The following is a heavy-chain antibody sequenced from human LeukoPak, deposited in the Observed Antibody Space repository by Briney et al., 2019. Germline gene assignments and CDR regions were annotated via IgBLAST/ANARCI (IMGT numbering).Heavy chain of an antibody. CDR1: GNYW. D-gene: IGHD2-21*01. Sequence: GGSLRLSCAASGNYWMHWVRQAPGKGLVWVSHINSDGSWTSYADSVKGRFTISRDNSKNTLDLQMNSLRAEDTAIYYCAKTVVVITFRFDSWGQGSLVTVSS. CDR2: INSDGSWT. V-gene: IGHV3-74*01. J-gene: IGHJ4*02. CDR3: AKTVVVITFRFDS.